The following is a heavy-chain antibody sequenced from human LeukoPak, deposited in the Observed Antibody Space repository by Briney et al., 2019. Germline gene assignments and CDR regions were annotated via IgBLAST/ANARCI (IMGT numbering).Heavy chain of an antibody. CDR2: IYTSGST. Sequence: SETPSLTCAVYGGSFSGYYWSWIRQPAGKGLEWIGRIYTSGSTNYNPSLKSRVTISVDTSKNQFSLKLSSVTAADTAVYYCARAGGSFYWYFDLWGRGTLVTVSS. CDR1: GGSFSGYY. D-gene: IGHD1-26*01. J-gene: IGHJ2*01. CDR3: ARAGGSFYWYFDL. V-gene: IGHV4-59*10.